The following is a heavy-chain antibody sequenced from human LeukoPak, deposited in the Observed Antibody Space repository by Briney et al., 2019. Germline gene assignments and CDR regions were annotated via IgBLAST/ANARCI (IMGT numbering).Heavy chain of an antibody. CDR3: ARNQGEGAFDI. D-gene: IGHD1-14*01. J-gene: IGHJ3*02. V-gene: IGHV3-30*04. CDR2: ISYDGSNK. CDR1: GFTFSSYA. Sequence: PGGSLRLSCAASGFTFSSYAMHWVRQAPGKGLEWVAVISYDGSNKYYADSVKGRFTISRDNSKNTLYLQMNSLRAEDTAVYYCARNQGEGAFDIWGQGTMVTVS.